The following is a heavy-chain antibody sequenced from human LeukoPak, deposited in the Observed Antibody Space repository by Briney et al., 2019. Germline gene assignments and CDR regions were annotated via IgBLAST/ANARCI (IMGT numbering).Heavy chain of an antibody. CDR2: LSGSGAST. J-gene: IGHJ4*02. CDR3: AKGSDRSGSYYLDY. CDR1: AFTLGNYA. V-gene: IGHV3-23*01. Sequence: GGSLRLSCAASAFTLGNYAMNWVRQAPGKGLEWVSGLSGSGASTYYADSVKGRFTISRDNSKNTLYLQMNRLRAGDTAVYYCAKGSDRSGSYYLDYWGQGTLVTVSS. D-gene: IGHD3-10*01.